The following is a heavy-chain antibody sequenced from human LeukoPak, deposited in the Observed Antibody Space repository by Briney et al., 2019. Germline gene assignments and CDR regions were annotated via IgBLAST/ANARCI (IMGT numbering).Heavy chain of an antibody. CDR2: INHSGST. Sequence: SETLSLTCAVYGGSFSGYYWSWIRQPPGKGLEWIGEINHSGSTNYNPSLKSRATISVDTSKNQFSLKLSSVTAADTAVYYCARARLGVVVALAATEFDYWGQGTLVTVSS. CDR3: ARARLGVVVALAATEFDY. V-gene: IGHV4-34*01. CDR1: GGSFSGYY. J-gene: IGHJ4*02. D-gene: IGHD2-15*01.